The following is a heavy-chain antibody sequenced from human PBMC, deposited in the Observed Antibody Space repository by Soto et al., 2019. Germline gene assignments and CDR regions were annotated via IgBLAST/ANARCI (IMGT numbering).Heavy chain of an antibody. V-gene: IGHV6-1*01. CDR3: ARYCSGGDCYGGDAFDI. CDR2: TYYRSKWYN. Sequence: SQTLSLTCAISGDSVSSISAAWNWIRQSPSRGLEWLGRTYYRSKWYNDYAVSVKSRITINPDTSKNQFSLQLSSVTPEDTAVYYCARYCSGGDCYGGDAFDIWGQGTMVTVSS. CDR1: GDSVSSISAA. D-gene: IGHD2-15*01. J-gene: IGHJ3*02.